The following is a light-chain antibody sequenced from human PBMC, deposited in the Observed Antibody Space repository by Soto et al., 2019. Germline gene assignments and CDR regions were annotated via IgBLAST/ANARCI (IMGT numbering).Light chain of an antibody. J-gene: IGLJ1*01. CDR1: SSDLGAYTY. V-gene: IGLV2-14*03. CDR2: DVS. Sequence: QSALTQPASVSGSPGQSITVSCTGTSSDLGAYTYVSWYQQHPGKAPKLIIHDVSNRPSGVSNRFSGSKSGNSASLTISGLQAEDEADYCCSSYTSSGTYVFGSGTKLTVL. CDR3: SSYTSSGTYV.